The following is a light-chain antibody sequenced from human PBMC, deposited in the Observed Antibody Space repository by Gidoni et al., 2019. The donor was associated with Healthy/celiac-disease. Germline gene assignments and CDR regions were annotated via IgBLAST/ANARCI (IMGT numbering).Light chain of an antibody. CDR3: QQYASSPLT. Sequence: EILVAQSPGTLPLTPGGRATLSCRASQRANTYLAWYQQRPGQTPRLLIFAASSRATGIPDRFSGSGSGTDFTLTISRLEPQDFAVYYCQQYASSPLTFGQGTRLEIK. J-gene: IGKJ5*01. CDR1: QRANTY. V-gene: IGKV3-20*01. CDR2: AAS.